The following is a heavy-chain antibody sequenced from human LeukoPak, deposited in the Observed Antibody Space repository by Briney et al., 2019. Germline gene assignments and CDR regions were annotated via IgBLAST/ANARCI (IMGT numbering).Heavy chain of an antibody. D-gene: IGHD1-7*01. CDR1: GDPISSGGYS. J-gene: IGHJ4*02. CDR3: ARGGNWNYVDYFDY. CDR2: IYTTGST. V-gene: IGHV4-61*02. Sequence: NPSETLSLTCTVSGDPISSGGYSWHWIRQAAGTGLDWIGRIYTTGSTNYNPSLKSRVTISVDTTKNQFSLKLSSVTAADTAVYYCARGGNWNYVDYFDYWGQGTLVTVSS.